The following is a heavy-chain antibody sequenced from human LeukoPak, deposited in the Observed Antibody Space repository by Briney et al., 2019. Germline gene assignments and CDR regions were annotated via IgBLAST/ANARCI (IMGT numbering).Heavy chain of an antibody. CDR1: GYTFTSYY. J-gene: IGHJ5*02. CDR3: AKPFEESLVPPPPDNWFDP. V-gene: IGHV1-46*04. CDR2: INPSGGST. D-gene: IGHD6-13*01. Sequence: ASVKVSCKASGYTFTSYYMHWVRQAPGQGLEWMGIINPSGGSTSYAQKLQGRVTMTRDTSPSTVYMELSRLKASDTALYYCAKPFEESLVPPPPDNWFDPWGQGTLVTVSS.